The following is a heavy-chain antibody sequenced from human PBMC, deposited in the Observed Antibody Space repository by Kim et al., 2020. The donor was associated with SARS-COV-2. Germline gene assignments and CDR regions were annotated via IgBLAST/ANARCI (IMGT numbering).Heavy chain of an antibody. V-gene: IGHV4-59*08. Sequence: SETLSLICTVSGGSIRNNYWTWIRQPPGKGLEWVGYMYDTVTADYNPSLKSRVTISVDTSKEQFSLNLRSVTAADTAVYYCARRRPPEVPTDDAFDIWG. J-gene: IGHJ3*02. CDR3: ARRRPPEVPTDDAFDI. CDR1: GGSIRNNY. CDR2: MYDTVTA.